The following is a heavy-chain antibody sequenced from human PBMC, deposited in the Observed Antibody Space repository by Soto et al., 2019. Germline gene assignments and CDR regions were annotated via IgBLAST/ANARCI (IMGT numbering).Heavy chain of an antibody. V-gene: IGHV1-69*12. CDR2: ITPLYGTQ. J-gene: IGHJ5*02. CDR3: ARGWTLSGIGP. D-gene: IGHD2-15*01. CDR1: CGTFSSYS. Sequence: QVQLVQSGPDVKEPGSSVKGSCKTSCGTFSSYSLNWVRQAPGQGLEWMGVITPLYGTQNDAQRFRGRVTWAADDSTSTVFMELTRGTSEDTAVYYCARGWTLSGIGPWCHGTRVTVSS.